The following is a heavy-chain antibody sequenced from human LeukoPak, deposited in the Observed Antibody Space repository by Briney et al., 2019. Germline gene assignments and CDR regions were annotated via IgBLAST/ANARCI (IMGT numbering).Heavy chain of an antibody. CDR3: AKGAYLYGSGSYLDY. CDR1: GFTFSSYG. D-gene: IGHD3-10*01. Sequence: GGSLRLSCAASGFTFSSYGMHWVRQAPGKGLEWVAVISYDGSNKYYADSVKGRFTNSRDNSKNTLYLQMNSLRAEDTAVYYCAKGAYLYGSGSYLDYWGQGTLVTVSS. V-gene: IGHV3-30*18. J-gene: IGHJ4*02. CDR2: ISYDGSNK.